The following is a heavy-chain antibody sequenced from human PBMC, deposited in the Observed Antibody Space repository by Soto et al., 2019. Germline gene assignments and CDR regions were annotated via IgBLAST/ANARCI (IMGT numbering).Heavy chain of an antibody. J-gene: IGHJ6*02. CDR2: IWYDGSNK. Sequence: QVPLVESGGGVVQPGRSLRLSCAASGFTFSSYVMHWVRQAPGKGLEWVAVIWYDGSNKYYADSVKGRFTISRDNSKTTLYLQINSLRAEDTAVYYCARDPGITMVRGVTYYYGMDVWGQGTTVTGSS. D-gene: IGHD3-10*01. V-gene: IGHV3-33*01. CDR3: ARDPGITMVRGVTYYYGMDV. CDR1: GFTFSSYV.